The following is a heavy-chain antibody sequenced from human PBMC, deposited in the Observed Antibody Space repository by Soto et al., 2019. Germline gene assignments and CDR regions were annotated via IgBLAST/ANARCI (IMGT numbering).Heavy chain of an antibody. D-gene: IGHD3-22*01. Sequence: QVQLVQSGAEVKKPGSSVKVSCKASGGTFSSYAISWVRQAPGQGLEWMGGIIPIFGTANYAQKFQGRVTITADKSTSTAYMELSSLRSEDTAVYYCARDQTPHYYDSSDYYYGPAFDIWGQGTMVTVSS. CDR2: IIPIFGTA. J-gene: IGHJ3*02. CDR1: GGTFSSYA. V-gene: IGHV1-69*06. CDR3: ARDQTPHYYDSSDYYYGPAFDI.